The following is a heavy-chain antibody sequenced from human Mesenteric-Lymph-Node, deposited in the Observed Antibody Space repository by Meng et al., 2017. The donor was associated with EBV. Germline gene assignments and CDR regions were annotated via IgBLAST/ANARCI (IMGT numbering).Heavy chain of an antibody. J-gene: IGHJ5*02. Sequence: QPHRGGPGLFRPSEPRYLTWGLYGGSLSGYNWNWIRQPQGKGLEWIGDINDGGSTSYNPSLKSRVTISVDTSKNEFSLKMTSVTAADTAVYYCARDRHFDPWGQGTLVTVSS. V-gene: IGHV4-34*01. CDR2: INDGGST. CDR3: ARDRHFDP. CDR1: GGSLSGYN.